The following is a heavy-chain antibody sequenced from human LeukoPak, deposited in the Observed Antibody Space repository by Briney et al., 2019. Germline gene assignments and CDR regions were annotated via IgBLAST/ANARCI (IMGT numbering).Heavy chain of an antibody. J-gene: IGHJ3*02. Sequence: PGGSLRLSYAASGFTFSSYGMHWVRQAPGKGLEWVAVIWYDGSNKYYADSVKGRFTISRDNSKNTLYLQMNSLRAEDTAVYYCARDFFDSSGYWSDAFDIWGQGTMVTVSS. CDR1: GFTFSSYG. CDR2: IWYDGSNK. V-gene: IGHV3-33*01. CDR3: ARDFFDSSGYWSDAFDI. D-gene: IGHD3-22*01.